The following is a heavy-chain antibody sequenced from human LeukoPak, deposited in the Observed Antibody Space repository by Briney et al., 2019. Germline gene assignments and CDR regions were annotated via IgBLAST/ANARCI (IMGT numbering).Heavy chain of an antibody. CDR1: GFPFSRYS. D-gene: IGHD6-19*01. CDR2: ISGSGGST. J-gene: IGHJ5*02. Sequence: GGSLRLSCAASGFPFSRYSLHWVRQAPGKGLEWVSVISGSGGSTYYAESVKGRFTLSRDNSKSTVFLQMNSLRVEDTAVYYCATGGSGWFVDWGQGTPVTVSS. V-gene: IGHV3-23*01. CDR3: ATGGSGWFVD.